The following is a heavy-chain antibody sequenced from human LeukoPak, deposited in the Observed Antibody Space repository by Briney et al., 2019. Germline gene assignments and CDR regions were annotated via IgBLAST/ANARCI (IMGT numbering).Heavy chain of an antibody. CDR1: AGSISSYY. Sequence: SETLSLTCTDSAGSISSYYWSWIRQPAGKGLEWIGRIYTSGSTNYNPSLKSRVTISVDTSKNQFSLKLSSVTAADTAVYYCARGLVRGAPGHYFDYWGQGTLVTVSS. CDR2: IYTSGST. CDR3: ARGLVRGAPGHYFDY. J-gene: IGHJ4*02. D-gene: IGHD3-10*01. V-gene: IGHV4-4*07.